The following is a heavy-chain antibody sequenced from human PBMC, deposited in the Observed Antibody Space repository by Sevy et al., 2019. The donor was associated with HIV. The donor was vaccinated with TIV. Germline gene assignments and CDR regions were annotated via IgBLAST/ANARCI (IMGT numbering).Heavy chain of an antibody. Sequence: GGSLRLSCAVSGFTFRSYWMSWVRQAPGKGLEWVAHIKVDGSEKYHVDSVKGRFTNSRDNAKNSVFLQMNSLRFEDTAVYYCARDCRSTSCFWGLNVWGQGTAVTVSS. CDR1: GFTFRSYW. V-gene: IGHV3-7*03. CDR3: ARDCRSTSCFWGLNV. CDR2: IKVDGSEK. J-gene: IGHJ6*02. D-gene: IGHD2-2*01.